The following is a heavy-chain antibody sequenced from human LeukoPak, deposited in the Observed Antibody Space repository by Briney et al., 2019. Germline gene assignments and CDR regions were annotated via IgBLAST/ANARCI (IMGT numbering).Heavy chain of an antibody. CDR1: GFTLSSYA. V-gene: IGHV3-23*01. Sequence: GGSLRLSCAASGFTLSSYAMSWVRQAPGKGLEWVSAISVSGNTYHADSVKGRFTISRDNSKNTLYLQINSLRAEDTAVYYCAKDHLPGIVVADRDYWGLGTLVTVSS. J-gene: IGHJ4*02. CDR3: AKDHLPGIVVADRDY. D-gene: IGHD6-19*01. CDR2: ISVSGNT.